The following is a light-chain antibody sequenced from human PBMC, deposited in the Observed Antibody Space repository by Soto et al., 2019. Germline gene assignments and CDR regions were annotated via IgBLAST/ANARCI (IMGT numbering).Light chain of an antibody. CDR1: QSVSSN. J-gene: IGKJ1*01. CDR2: GAS. Sequence: EIVLTQSPGTLSLSPGERAARSCRAGQSVSSNLAWYQQKPGQAPRLLIYGASTRATGIPARFSGSGSGTDFTLTISCLQSEDFATYYCQQYYSYPRTFGQGTKVDI. CDR3: QQYYSYPRT. V-gene: IGKV3-15*01.